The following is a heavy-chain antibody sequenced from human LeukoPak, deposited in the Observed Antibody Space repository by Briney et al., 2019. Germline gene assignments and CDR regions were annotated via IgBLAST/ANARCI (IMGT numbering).Heavy chain of an antibody. CDR1: GGSFSGYY. J-gene: IGHJ4*02. CDR3: ARVVSRRIIDY. V-gene: IGHV4-34*01. D-gene: IGHD2-2*01. CDR2: INHSGST. Sequence: PSETLSLTCAVYGGSFSGYYWSWIRQPPGKGLEWIGEINHSGSTDYNPSLKSRVTISVDTSKNQFSLKLSSVTAADTAVYYCARVVSRRIIDYWGQGTLVTVSS.